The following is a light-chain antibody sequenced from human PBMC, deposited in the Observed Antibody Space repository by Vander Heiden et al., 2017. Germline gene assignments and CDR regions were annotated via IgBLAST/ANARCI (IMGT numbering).Light chain of an antibody. CDR2: GAS. CDR1: QSVSSSY. V-gene: IGKV3-20*01. J-gene: IGKJ3*01. CDR3: QQYGSSPLFT. Sequence: EIEMTQSPGTLSLSPGERATLSCRASQSVSSSYLAWYQQKLGQAPRLLIYGASSRATGIPDRFSGSGSGTDFTLTISRLEPEDFAVYYCQQYGSSPLFTFGPGTKVDIK.